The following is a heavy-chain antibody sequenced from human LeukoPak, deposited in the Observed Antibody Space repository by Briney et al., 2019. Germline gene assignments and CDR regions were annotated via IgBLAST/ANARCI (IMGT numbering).Heavy chain of an antibody. CDR1: GFTFSSYA. V-gene: IGHV3-23*01. J-gene: IGHJ4*02. CDR3: AKKVGLVSAPLYYFDL. Sequence: GGSLRLSCAASGFTFSSYAMSWVRQAPGKGLEWVSATSGPGGSRDYADSMKGRFTISRDNSKNTLYLQMNSLRAEDTAIYYCAKKVGLVSAPLYYFDLWGQGTLVTVSS. CDR2: TSGPGGSR. D-gene: IGHD6-6*01.